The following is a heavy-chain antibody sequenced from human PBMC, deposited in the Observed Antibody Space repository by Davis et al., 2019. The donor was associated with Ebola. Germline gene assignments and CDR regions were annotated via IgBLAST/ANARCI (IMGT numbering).Heavy chain of an antibody. J-gene: IGHJ6*03. CDR1: GGSISRGGSY. V-gene: IGHV4-31*03. CDR2: IYHSGST. CDR3: ARYLRYDSSGYDYYFYMDV. D-gene: IGHD3-22*01. Sequence: PSETLSLTCTVSGGSISRGGSYWTWIRQHPGKGLEWIGYIYHSGSTYYKPSLQSRVTISLDTSKNQFSLNLYSVTAADTAVYYCARYLRYDSSGYDYYFYMDVWGKGTTVTVSS.